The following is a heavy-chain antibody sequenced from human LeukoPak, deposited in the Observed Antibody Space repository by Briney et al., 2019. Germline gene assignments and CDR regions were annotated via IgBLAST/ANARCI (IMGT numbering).Heavy chain of an antibody. D-gene: IGHD6-13*01. Sequence: PSETLSLTCAVYGGSFSGYYWSWIRQPPGKGLEWIGEINHSGSTNYNPSLKSRVTISVDTSKNQFSLKLSSVTAADTAVYYCASVRSSSWAKIDYWGQGTLVTVSS. V-gene: IGHV4-34*01. CDR3: ASVRSSSWAKIDY. CDR2: INHSGST. J-gene: IGHJ4*02. CDR1: GGSFSGYY.